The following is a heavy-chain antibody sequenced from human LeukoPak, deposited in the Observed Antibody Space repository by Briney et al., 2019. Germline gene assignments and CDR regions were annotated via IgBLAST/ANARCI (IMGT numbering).Heavy chain of an antibody. V-gene: IGHV3-15*01. D-gene: IGHD6-19*01. J-gene: IGHJ4*02. CDR1: GFTFSNAW. Sequence: GGTLRLSCAASGFTFSNAWMSWVRQAPGKGLEWVGRIKSKTDGGTTDYAAPVKGRFTISRDVSNTTLYLQMNSLKTEDSAVYYCTSADYSSGRYYFDYWGQGTLVTVSS. CDR2: IKSKTDGGTT. CDR3: TSADYSSGRYYFDY.